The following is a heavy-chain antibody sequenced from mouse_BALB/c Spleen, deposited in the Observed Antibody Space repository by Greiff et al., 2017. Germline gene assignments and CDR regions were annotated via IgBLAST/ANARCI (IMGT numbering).Heavy chain of an antibody. Sequence: VQLQQSGAELARPGASVKLSCKASGYSFTSYWMQWVKQRPGQGLEWIGAIYPGDGDTRYTQKFKGKATLTADKSSSTAYMQLSSLASEDSAVYYCARRGPLYAMDYWGQGTSVTVSS. D-gene: IGHD6-1*01. J-gene: IGHJ4*01. V-gene: IGHV1-87*01. CDR3: ARRGPLYAMDY. CDR1: GYSFTSYW. CDR2: IYPGDGDT.